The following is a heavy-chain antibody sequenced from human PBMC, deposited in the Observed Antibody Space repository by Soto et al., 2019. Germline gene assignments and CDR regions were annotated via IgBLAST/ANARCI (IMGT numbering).Heavy chain of an antibody. CDR3: ARALAAGAFDV. Sequence: ESGGGLVKPGGSLRLSCAASGFSFNSYNMNWVRQAPGKGLEWVSSISSTSSYIYFADSVKGRFTITRDNAKSSLNLQMNSLRAEDTAVYYCARALAAGAFDVWGQGTMVTVSS. CDR1: GFSFNSYN. V-gene: IGHV3-21*01. J-gene: IGHJ3*01. CDR2: ISSTSSYI. D-gene: IGHD6-13*01.